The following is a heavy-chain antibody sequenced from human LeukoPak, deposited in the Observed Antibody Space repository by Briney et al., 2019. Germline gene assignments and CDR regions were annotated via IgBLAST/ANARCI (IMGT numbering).Heavy chain of an antibody. CDR3: ARIPSDPTYGDYVDY. CDR2: INHSGST. J-gene: IGHJ4*02. D-gene: IGHD4-17*01. CDR1: GGSFSGYY. V-gene: IGHV4-34*01. Sequence: SETLSLTCAVYGGSFSGYYWSWICQPPGKGLEWIGEINHSGSTNYNPSLKSRVTISVDTSKNQFSLRLSSVTAADTAVYYCARIPSDPTYGDYVDYWGQGTLVTVSS.